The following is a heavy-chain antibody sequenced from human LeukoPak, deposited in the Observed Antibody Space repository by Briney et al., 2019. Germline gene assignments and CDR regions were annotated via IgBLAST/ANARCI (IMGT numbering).Heavy chain of an antibody. V-gene: IGHV4-34*01. D-gene: IGHD2-21*02. CDR3: ASRRYCGGDCYSGRWFDP. J-gene: IGHJ5*02. CDR1: GGSFSGYY. Sequence: SSETLSLTCAVYGGSFSGYYWSWIRQPPGKGLEWIGEINHSGSTNYNPSLKSRVTISVDTSKNQFSLKLSSVTAADTAVYYCASRRYCGGDCYSGRWFDPWGQGTLVTVSS. CDR2: INHSGST.